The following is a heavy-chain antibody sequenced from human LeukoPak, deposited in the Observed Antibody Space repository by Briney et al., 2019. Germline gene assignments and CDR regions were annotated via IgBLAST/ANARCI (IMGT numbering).Heavy chain of an antibody. Sequence: GGSLRLSCAASGFTFSSYAMHWVRQAPGKGLEWVAVISYDGSNKYYADSVKGRFTISRDNSQNTLYLQMNSLRAEDTAVYYCTRDTDGGGYNWGVVDYWGQGTLVTVSS. CDR2: ISYDGSNK. CDR1: GFTFSSYA. D-gene: IGHD5-24*01. V-gene: IGHV3-30*04. CDR3: TRDTDGGGYNWGVVDY. J-gene: IGHJ4*02.